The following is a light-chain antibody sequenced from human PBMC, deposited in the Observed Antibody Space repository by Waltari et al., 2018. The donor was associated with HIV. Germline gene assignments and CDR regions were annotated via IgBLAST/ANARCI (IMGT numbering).Light chain of an antibody. Sequence: EVVLTQSPLTLSVSPGGRVTLSCRDSESVGNNIAWYQQKPGQAPSLVISGGSTRATGLPVRFSGSGSGTDFTLTISSLKSEDIAVYFCQQYRDWPRYTFGQGTKLDIK. CDR3: QQYRDWPRYT. J-gene: IGKJ2*01. CDR1: ESVGNN. CDR2: GGS. V-gene: IGKV3-15*01.